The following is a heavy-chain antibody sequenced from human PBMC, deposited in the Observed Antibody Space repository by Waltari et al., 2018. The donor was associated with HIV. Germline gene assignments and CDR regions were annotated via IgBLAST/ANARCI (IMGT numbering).Heavy chain of an antibody. D-gene: IGHD1-1*01. J-gene: IGHJ4*02. Sequence: VQLVASGGGLVQPGGSLRLPCVASDFTLSSYNMNWVRQAPGKGLEWLSYITSSGYTIYYADSVEGRFTVSRDNAKNSLYLQMNSLRAEDTAVYYCARTTHGIDFWGQGTLVTVSS. CDR1: DFTLSSYN. CDR3: ARTTHGIDF. CDR2: ITSSGYTI. V-gene: IGHV3-48*04.